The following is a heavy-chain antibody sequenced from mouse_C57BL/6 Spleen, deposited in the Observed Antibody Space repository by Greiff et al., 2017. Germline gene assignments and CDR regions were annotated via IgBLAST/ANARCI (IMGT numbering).Heavy chain of an antibody. CDR1: GYTFTSYW. V-gene: IGHV1-7*01. Sequence: VQLQQSGAELAKPGASVKLSCKASGYTFTSYWMHWVKQRPGQGLEWIGYINPSSGYTKYNQKFKDKATLTADKSSSTAYMQLSSLTYEDSAVYYCARGDDSNGKLFDYWGQGTTLTVSS. CDR3: ARGDDSNGKLFDY. J-gene: IGHJ2*01. D-gene: IGHD2-5*01. CDR2: INPSSGYT.